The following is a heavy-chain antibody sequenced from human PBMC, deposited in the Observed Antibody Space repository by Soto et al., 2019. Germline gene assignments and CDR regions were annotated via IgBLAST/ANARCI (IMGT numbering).Heavy chain of an antibody. CDR3: ARNWNDDWDAFDI. J-gene: IGHJ3*02. D-gene: IGHD1-1*01. CDR1: GGSISSSSYY. CDR2: IYYSGST. V-gene: IGHV4-39*01. Sequence: SLTCTVSGGSISSSSYYWGWIRQPPGKGLEWIGSIYYSGSTYYNPSLKSRVTISVDTSKNQFSLKLSSVTAADTAVYYCARNWNDDWDAFDIWGQGTMVTVS.